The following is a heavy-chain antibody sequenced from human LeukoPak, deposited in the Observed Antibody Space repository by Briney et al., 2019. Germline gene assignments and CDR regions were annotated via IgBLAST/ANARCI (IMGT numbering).Heavy chain of an antibody. V-gene: IGHV1-69-2*01. CDR3: ATERYEEGGVSGYDFDY. Sequence: ASVKVSCKASGYTFTSYYMHWVRQAPGKGLEWMGLVDPEDGETIYAEKFQGRVTITADTSTDTAYMELSSLRSEDTAVYYCATERYEEGGVSGYDFDYWGQGTLVTVSS. D-gene: IGHD5-12*01. J-gene: IGHJ4*02. CDR2: VDPEDGET. CDR1: GYTFTSYY.